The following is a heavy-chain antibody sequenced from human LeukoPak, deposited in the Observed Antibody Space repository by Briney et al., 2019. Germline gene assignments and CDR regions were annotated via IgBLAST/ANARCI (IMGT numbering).Heavy chain of an antibody. CDR1: GFTFSSYA. CDR2: ISGSGGST. CDR3: AKTSRPPYNYDFWSGYYALFDY. V-gene: IGHV3-23*01. Sequence: GSLRLSCAASGFTFSSYAMSCVRQAPGKGLEWVSAISGSGGSTYYADSVKGRFTISRDNSKNTLYLQMNSLRAEDTAVYYCAKTSRPPYNYDFWSGYYALFDYWGQGTLVTVSS. J-gene: IGHJ4*02. D-gene: IGHD3-3*01.